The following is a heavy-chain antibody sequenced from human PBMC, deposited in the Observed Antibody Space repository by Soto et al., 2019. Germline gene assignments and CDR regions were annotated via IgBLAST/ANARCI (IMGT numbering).Heavy chain of an antibody. J-gene: IGHJ4*02. Sequence: PGASLRLSCAASGFIFSQYSMNWVRQAPGKGLEWVSSISSTGALMYYADSVKGRFTISGDDADNSLYLQMNSLRVEDTAVYYCARDRLARGIPVAGRIDYWGQGALVTVSS. CDR3: ARDRLARGIPVAGRIDY. CDR1: GFIFSQYS. CDR2: ISSTGALM. D-gene: IGHD6-19*01. V-gene: IGHV3-21*01.